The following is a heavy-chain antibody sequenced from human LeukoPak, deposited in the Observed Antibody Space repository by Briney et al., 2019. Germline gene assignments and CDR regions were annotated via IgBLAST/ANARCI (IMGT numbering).Heavy chain of an antibody. CDR2: IYTSGST. D-gene: IGHD3-9*01. CDR1: GGSISSYY. J-gene: IGHJ5*02. Sequence: SETLSLTCTVSGGSISSYYWSWIRQPAGKGLEWIGRIYTSGSTNYNPSLKSRATMSVDTSKNQFSLKLSSVTAADTAVYYCAREVGYYDILTGYQSLDPWGQGTLVTVSS. CDR3: AREVGYYDILTGYQSLDP. V-gene: IGHV4-4*07.